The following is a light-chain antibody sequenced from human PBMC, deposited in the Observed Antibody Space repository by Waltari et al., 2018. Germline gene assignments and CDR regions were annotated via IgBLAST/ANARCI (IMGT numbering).Light chain of an antibody. Sequence: DVAMTQSPLSMHVTLVQPASISCRSSQGLVSSDGKTYFNWFQQRPVQAPRRLLYKVSNRDSVVPDRFSGSGSGTDFTLRISRVEAEDVGVYYCMQGTHWPWTFGQGTKVEIK. CDR3: MQGTHWPWT. CDR2: KVS. J-gene: IGKJ1*01. CDR1: QGLVSSDGKTY. V-gene: IGKV2-30*01.